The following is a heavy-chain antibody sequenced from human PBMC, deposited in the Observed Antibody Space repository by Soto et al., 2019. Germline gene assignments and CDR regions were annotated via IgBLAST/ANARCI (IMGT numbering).Heavy chain of an antibody. V-gene: IGHV2-5*02. CDR3: ARRLNVDEFDF. CDR1: GFSLNTFGVG. CDR2: VYWDDDK. D-gene: IGHD1-1*01. J-gene: IGHJ3*01. Sequence: QITLKESGPTLVKPTQTLTLTCTFSGFSLNTFGVGVGWIRQPPGKALECLGVVYWDDDKRYSSSLKTRFSSTKHSSKNLSVLRMLNIDPMDTATYCCARRLNVDEFDFWGQGPMVAVSS.